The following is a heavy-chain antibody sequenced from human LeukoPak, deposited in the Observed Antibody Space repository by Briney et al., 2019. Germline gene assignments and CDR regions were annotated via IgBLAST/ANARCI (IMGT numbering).Heavy chain of an antibody. CDR1: GFTFSSYG. CDR3: ARSGSYYYYYGMDV. J-gene: IGHJ6*02. CDR2: IYSGGST. Sequence: PGGSLRLSCAASGFTFSSYGMHWVRQAPGKGLEWVSVIYSGGSTYYADSVKGRFTISRDNSKNTLYLQMNSLRAEDTAVYYCARSGSYYYYYGMDVWGQGTTVTVSS. D-gene: IGHD6-25*01. V-gene: IGHV3-66*01.